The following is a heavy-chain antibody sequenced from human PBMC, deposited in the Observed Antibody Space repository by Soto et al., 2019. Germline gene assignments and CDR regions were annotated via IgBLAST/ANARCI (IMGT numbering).Heavy chain of an antibody. CDR1: GFTFSSYW. V-gene: IGHV3-74*01. CDR3: ARNHAGREWVPFDY. Sequence: GGSLRLSCAASGFTFSSYWMHWVRQAPGKGLVWVSRINSDGRRTTYADSVKGRFTISRDNAKNTLYLQMNSLRADDTAVYYCARNHAGREWVPFDYWGQGTLVTVSS. J-gene: IGHJ4*02. D-gene: IGHD3-10*01. CDR2: INSDGRRT.